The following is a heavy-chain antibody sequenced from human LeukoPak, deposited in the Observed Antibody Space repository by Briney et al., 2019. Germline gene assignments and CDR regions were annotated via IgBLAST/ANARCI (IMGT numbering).Heavy chain of an antibody. J-gene: IGHJ4*02. V-gene: IGHV5-51*01. CDR2: IYPGDSDT. CDR3: ARSSGSGSSFFDF. D-gene: IGHD6-19*01. Sequence: GESLKISCKVSGYSFSTYWIGWVRQMPGKGLGWMGIIYPGDSDTRYSPSFQGQVTISADKSISTAYLQWSSLKASDTAMYYCARSSGSGSSFFDFWGQGTLVTVSS. CDR1: GYSFSTYW.